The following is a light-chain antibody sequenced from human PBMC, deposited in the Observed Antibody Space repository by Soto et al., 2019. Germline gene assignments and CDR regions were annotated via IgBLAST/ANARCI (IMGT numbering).Light chain of an antibody. CDR3: QQTHGSPYS. J-gene: IGKJ2*03. CDR1: QSINYF. Sequence: DIQMTQSPSSLSASVGDRVTITCRASQSINYFLSWYQQKPGKAPKLLIYTASSFRSGVPSRFSGSGSGTDFTLTISSLQPEDFATYYCQQTHGSPYSFGQGTKLEIK. V-gene: IGKV1-39*01. CDR2: TAS.